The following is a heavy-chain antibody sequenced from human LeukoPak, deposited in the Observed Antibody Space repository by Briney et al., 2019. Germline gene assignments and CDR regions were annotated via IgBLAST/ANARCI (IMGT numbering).Heavy chain of an antibody. CDR3: ARRVYYYDSSGYPRWYFDL. D-gene: IGHD3-22*01. CDR1: GGSISNYY. V-gene: IGHV4-59*08. Sequence: NPSETLSLTCTVSGGSISNYYWSWIRQPPGKGLEWIGYIYYSGSANYNPSLKSRLTISVDTSKNQFSLKLSSVTAADTAVYYCARRVYYYDSSGYPRWYFDLWGRGTLVTVSS. CDR2: IYYSGSA. J-gene: IGHJ2*01.